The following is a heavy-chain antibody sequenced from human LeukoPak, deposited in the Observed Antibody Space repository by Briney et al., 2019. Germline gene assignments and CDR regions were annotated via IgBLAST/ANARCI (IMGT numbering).Heavy chain of an antibody. CDR2: ISASGGNT. J-gene: IGHJ4*02. CDR1: GFTFANYA. CDR3: AKAAISGVVISFDY. D-gene: IGHD3-3*01. Sequence: PGGSQRLSCAASGFTFANYAMNWVRQAPGKGLEWDSTISASGGNTYYADSVKGRFTFSRDNSENTLYLQMNSLRAEDTAVYYCAKAAISGVVISFDYWGQGTLLTVSS. V-gene: IGHV3-23*01.